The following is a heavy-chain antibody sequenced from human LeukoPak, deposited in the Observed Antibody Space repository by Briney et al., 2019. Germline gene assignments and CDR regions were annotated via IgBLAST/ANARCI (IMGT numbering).Heavy chain of an antibody. V-gene: IGHV3-49*03. Sequence: GGSLRLSCTASGFTFGDYAMSWFRRAPGKGLEWVGFIRSKAYGGTTEYAASVKGRFTISRDDSKSIAYLQMNSLKTEDTAVYYCTRDGMSMGELGFFDYWGQGTLVTVSS. CDR3: TRDGMSMGELGFFDY. J-gene: IGHJ4*02. D-gene: IGHD1-26*01. CDR1: GFTFGDYA. CDR2: IRSKAYGGTT.